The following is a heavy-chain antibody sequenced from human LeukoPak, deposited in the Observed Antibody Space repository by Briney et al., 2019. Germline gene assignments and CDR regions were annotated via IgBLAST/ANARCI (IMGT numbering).Heavy chain of an antibody. J-gene: IGHJ4*02. Sequence: PGGSLRLSCAASGFTFSRNAMHWVRQAPGKGLEWVAVMWYDGSNKYYADSVKGRFTISRDNSKNTLYLQMHSLRAEDTAVYYCARDEVTTPRDWGQGTLVTVSS. CDR1: GFTFSRNA. D-gene: IGHD4-17*01. V-gene: IGHV3-33*08. CDR2: MWYDGSNK. CDR3: ARDEVTTPRD.